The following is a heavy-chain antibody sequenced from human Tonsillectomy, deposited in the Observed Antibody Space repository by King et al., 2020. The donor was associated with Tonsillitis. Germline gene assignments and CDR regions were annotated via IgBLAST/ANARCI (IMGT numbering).Heavy chain of an antibody. J-gene: IGHJ4*01. CDR3: VRDLLWCGANPYFEN. D-gene: IGHD3-10*01. CDR2: IKQDGSEK. Sequence: EQLVQSGGGLVQRGGSLRLSCAASGFTFNNYWMSWVRQAPGKGLEWVANIKQDGSEKYYVDSVKGRFIISRDNANNSLYLQMNSLRAEDTAVYYCVRDLLWCGANPYFENW. V-gene: IGHV3-7*01. CDR1: GFTFNNYW.